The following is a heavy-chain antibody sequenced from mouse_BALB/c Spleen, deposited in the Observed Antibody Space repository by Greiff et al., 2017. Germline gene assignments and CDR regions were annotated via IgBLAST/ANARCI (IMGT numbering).Heavy chain of an antibody. J-gene: IGHJ4*01. V-gene: IGHV5-17*02. CDR1: GFTFSSFG. D-gene: IGHD1-1*01. CDR3: ARAHYYGSSCAMDY. Sequence: VQLQQSGGGLVQPGGSRKLSCAASGFTFSSFGMHWVRQAPEKGLEWVAYISSGSSTIYYADTVKGRFTISRDNPKNTLFLQMTSLRSEDTAMYYCARAHYYGSSCAMDYWDQGTSVTVSS. CDR2: ISSGSSTI.